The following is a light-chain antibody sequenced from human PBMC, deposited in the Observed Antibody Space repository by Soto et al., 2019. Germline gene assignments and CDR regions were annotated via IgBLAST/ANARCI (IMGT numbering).Light chain of an antibody. CDR2: VVS. Sequence: QSALTQPASVSGSPGQSIAISCTGTSSDVGGYNYVSWHQQHPGKAPKVLISVVSNRPSGVSNRFSGSKSGNTASLTISGLQAEDEADYYCCSYAGSSTYVVFGGGTKVTVL. CDR1: SSDVGGYNY. CDR3: CSYAGSSTYVV. J-gene: IGLJ2*01. V-gene: IGLV2-23*02.